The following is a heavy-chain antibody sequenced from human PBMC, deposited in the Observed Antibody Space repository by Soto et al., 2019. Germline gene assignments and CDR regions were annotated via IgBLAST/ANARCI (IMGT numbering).Heavy chain of an antibody. V-gene: IGHV1-46*03. Sequence: ASVKVSCKASGYTFTSYYMHWVRQAPGQGLEWMGIINPSDGSTSYAKKFQGRVTLTRDTSSSTVYKELSSLRSEDTAVYYCARRGYSYGYTGFDPWGQGTLVTVSS. CDR2: INPSDGST. J-gene: IGHJ5*02. CDR3: ARRGYSYGYTGFDP. D-gene: IGHD5-18*01. CDR1: GYTFTSYY.